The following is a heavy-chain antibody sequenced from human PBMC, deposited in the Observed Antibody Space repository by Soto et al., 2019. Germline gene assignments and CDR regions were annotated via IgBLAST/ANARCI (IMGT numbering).Heavy chain of an antibody. CDR1: GFTFSSYA. V-gene: IGHV3-23*01. D-gene: IGHD3-10*01. J-gene: IGHJ4*02. CDR3: AKRGERVRGVIIPANRYYFDY. Sequence: GGSLRLSCAASGFTFSSYAMSWVRQAPGKGLEWVSAISGSGGSTYYADSVKGRFTISRDNSKNTLYLQMNSLRAEDTAVYYCAKRGERVRGVIIPANRYYFDYWGQGTLVTVSS. CDR2: ISGSGGST.